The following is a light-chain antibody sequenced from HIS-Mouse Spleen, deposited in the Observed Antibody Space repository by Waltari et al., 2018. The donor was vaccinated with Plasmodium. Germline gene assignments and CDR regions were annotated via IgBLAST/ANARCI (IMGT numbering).Light chain of an antibody. Sequence: SYELTQPPSVSVSPGQTARITCSGDALPKQYPYLYQHKPGQAPVLVIYKDSERPSGIPERFSGSSSGTTVTLTISGVQAEDEADYYCQSADSSGTPNWVFGGGTKLTVL. CDR2: KDS. V-gene: IGLV3-25*03. CDR1: ALPKQY. J-gene: IGLJ3*02. CDR3: QSADSSGTPNWV.